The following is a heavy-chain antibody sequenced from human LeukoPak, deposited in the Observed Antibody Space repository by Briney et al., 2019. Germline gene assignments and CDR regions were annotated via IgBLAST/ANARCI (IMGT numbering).Heavy chain of an antibody. J-gene: IGHJ4*02. V-gene: IGHV3-48*03. CDR2: IKDDGSLK. CDR1: RLTFSGFE. CDR3: ARRFRD. Sequence: PGGSLRLSCVGSRLTFSGFEMNWVRQAPGKGLEWVSYIKDDGSLKTYADSVKGRFTISRGNAKNSLYLQMNSLRVEDTAIYYCARRFRDWGQGTLVTVSS. D-gene: IGHD5-24*01.